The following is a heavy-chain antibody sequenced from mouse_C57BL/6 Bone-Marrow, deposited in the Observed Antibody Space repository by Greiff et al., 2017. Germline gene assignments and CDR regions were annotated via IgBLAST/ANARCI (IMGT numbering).Heavy chain of an antibody. CDR2: LDPENGDT. CDR1: GFNIKDDY. V-gene: IGHV14-4*01. Sequence: EVQLQQSGAELVRPGASVKLSCTASGFNIKDDYMHWVKQRPEQGLEWIGWLDPENGDTVYASKFQGKATLTADTSSNTAYLQLSSLTSGDTAVYYCTMGYGSSCYFGYWGQGTTLTVSS. CDR3: TMGYGSSCYFGY. J-gene: IGHJ2*01. D-gene: IGHD1-1*01.